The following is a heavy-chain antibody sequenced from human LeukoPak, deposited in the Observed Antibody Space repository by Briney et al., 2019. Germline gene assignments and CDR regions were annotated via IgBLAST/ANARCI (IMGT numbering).Heavy chain of an antibody. V-gene: IGHV1-8*01. CDR2: MNPNSANT. Sequence: ASVKVSCKASGYTFTSYDINWVRQATGQGLEWMGWMNPNSANTGYAQKFQGRVTMTRNTSISTAYMELSSLRSEDTAVYYCARGTYSSSWTSYSWFDPWGQGTLVTVSS. CDR3: ARGTYSSSWTSYSWFDP. D-gene: IGHD6-13*01. J-gene: IGHJ5*02. CDR1: GYTFTSYD.